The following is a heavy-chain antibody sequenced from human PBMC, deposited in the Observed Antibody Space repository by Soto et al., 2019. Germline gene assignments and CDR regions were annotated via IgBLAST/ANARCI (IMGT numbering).Heavy chain of an antibody. CDR3: ARGHAYSHGYSYYFDY. J-gene: IGHJ4*02. CDR1: GFTVRSNF. Sequence: GVSLRLSCAASGFTVRSNFMSWVRQAPGKGLEWVSSLYSAGNTFYADSVKGRFTISRDDSKNTVYLQMNSLGAEDTALYFCARGHAYSHGYSYYFDYWGQGTLVTVSS. V-gene: IGHV3-53*01. D-gene: IGHD5-18*01. CDR2: LYSAGNT.